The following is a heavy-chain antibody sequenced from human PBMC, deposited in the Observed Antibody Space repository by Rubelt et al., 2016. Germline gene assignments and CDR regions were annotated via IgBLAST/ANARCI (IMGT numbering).Heavy chain of an antibody. CDR1: GGSISSSSYY. V-gene: IGHV4-39*07. D-gene: IGHD4-17*01. CDR2: IYHSGST. J-gene: IGHJ5*02. CDR3: ARGMDYGTNWFDP. Sequence: QLQLQESGPGLVKPSETLSLTCTVSGGSISSSSYYWGWIRQPPGKELEWIGSIYHSGSTYYNPHLRCGGTDTVDASRKRFALRLSCGTAAETAGYYGARGMDYGTNWFDPWGQGTLVTVSS.